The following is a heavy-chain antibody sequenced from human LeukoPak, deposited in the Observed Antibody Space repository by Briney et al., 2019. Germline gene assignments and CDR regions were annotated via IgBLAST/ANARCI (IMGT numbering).Heavy chain of an antibody. CDR1: GDSVSSNSAT. J-gene: IGHJ4*02. CDR2: TYFRSKWIY. Sequence: SQTLSLTCAISGDSVSSNSATWRWIRQSPSRGLEWLARTYFRSKWIYDYAPSLKSRLTISPDTSKNQFALQLNSVTPEDTAVYFCARAGRGYYDYWGRGTLATVSS. V-gene: IGHV6-1*01. CDR3: ARAGRGYYDY. D-gene: IGHD3-22*01.